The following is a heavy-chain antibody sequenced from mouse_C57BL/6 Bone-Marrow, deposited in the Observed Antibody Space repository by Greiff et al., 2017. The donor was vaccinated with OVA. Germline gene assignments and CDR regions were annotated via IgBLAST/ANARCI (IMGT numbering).Heavy chain of an antibody. CDR3: ARNRDYGSHWYFDV. J-gene: IGHJ1*03. Sequence: VQLVESGPGLVAPSQSLSITCTVSGFSLTSYAISWVRQPPGKGLEWLGVIWTGGGTNYNSALKSRLSISKDNSKSQVFLKMNRLQTDDTARYYCARNRDYGSHWYFDVWGTGTTVTVSS. V-gene: IGHV2-9-1*01. D-gene: IGHD1-1*01. CDR2: IWTGGGT. CDR1: GFSLTSYA.